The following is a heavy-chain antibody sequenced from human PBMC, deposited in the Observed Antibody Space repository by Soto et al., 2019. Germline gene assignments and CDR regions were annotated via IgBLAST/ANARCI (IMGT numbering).Heavy chain of an antibody. CDR3: ARESVGDYPLLAY. CDR1: GGSYSTYT. J-gene: IGHJ4*01. D-gene: IGHD4-17*01. V-gene: IGHV1-69*08. Sequence: QVQVVQSGAEVKKPGSSVKVSCKASGGSYSTYTITWVRQAPGQGLEWMGRVIPILGVVNYAQKFQGKVTIPADKSTSTAYMEVSSLRSDDTAVYDCARESVGDYPLLAYWGQGTIVTVSS. CDR2: VIPILGVV.